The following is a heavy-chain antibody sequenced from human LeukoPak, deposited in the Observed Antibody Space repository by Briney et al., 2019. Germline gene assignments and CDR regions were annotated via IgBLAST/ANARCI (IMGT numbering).Heavy chain of an antibody. J-gene: IGHJ4*02. CDR1: GFTFNTYV. V-gene: IGHV3-7*01. Sequence: QAGGSLRLSCAASGFTFNTYVMNWVRQAPEKGLEWVANIKKEGSEKYYVDSVKGRFTISRDNAKTSLYLQMNSLRAEDTAVYYCARHLSGVTGYTYGRGIDYWGQGTLVTVSS. D-gene: IGHD5-18*01. CDR2: IKKEGSEK. CDR3: ARHLSGVTGYTYGRGIDY.